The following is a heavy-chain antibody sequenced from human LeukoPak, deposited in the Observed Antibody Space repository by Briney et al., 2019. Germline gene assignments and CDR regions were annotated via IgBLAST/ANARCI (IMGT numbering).Heavy chain of an antibody. D-gene: IGHD1-26*01. V-gene: IGHV4-38-2*01. CDR1: GYSINSDYY. CDR3: ASFYYYNPTGYPYYYLDV. Sequence: PSETLSLTCAVSGYSINSDYYWGWIRQSPDKGLEWIGIIYHSGSTYYNPSLKSRFTISVDTSKNQFSPKVTSVIAEATAVYYCASFYYYNPTGYPYYYLDVGGKGTPVPVS. CDR2: IYHSGST. J-gene: IGHJ6*03.